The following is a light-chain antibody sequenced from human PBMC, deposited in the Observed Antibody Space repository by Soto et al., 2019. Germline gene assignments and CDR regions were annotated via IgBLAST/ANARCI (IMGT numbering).Light chain of an antibody. J-gene: IGLJ2*01. CDR1: SSDVGGYNY. V-gene: IGLV2-11*01. Sequence: QSALTQPRSVSGSPGQSVTISCTGTSSDVGGYNYVSWYQQHPGKAPKLMIYDVTKRPSGVPDRFSGSKSGNTASLTISGLQAEDEADYYCCSYAGSYTFGVVFDGGTKLTVL. CDR2: DVT. CDR3: CSYAGSYTFGVV.